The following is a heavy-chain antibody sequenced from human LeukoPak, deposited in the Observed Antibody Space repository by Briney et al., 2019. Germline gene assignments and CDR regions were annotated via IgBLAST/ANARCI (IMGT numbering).Heavy chain of an antibody. Sequence: SETLSLTCTVSGGSISNYYWTWIRQPPGKGLGWIGYIYYSGSTNYNPSLKSRVTISVDTSKNQFSLKLSSVTAADTAMYYCARASDRLQPPDYWGQGTLVTVSS. V-gene: IGHV4-59*01. CDR3: ARASDRLQPPDY. D-gene: IGHD4-11*01. CDR2: IYYSGST. CDR1: GGSISNYY. J-gene: IGHJ4*02.